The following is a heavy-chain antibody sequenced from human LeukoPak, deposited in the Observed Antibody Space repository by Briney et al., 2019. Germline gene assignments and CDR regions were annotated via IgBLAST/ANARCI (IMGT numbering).Heavy chain of an antibody. J-gene: IGHJ4*02. CDR3: ARGTAVVIPTFDY. CDR1: GFTFSSYS. D-gene: IGHD3-16*02. CDR2: ISSSSSTI. Sequence: GGSLRLSCAASGFTFSSYSMNWVRQAPGKGLEWVSYISSSSSTIYYADSVKGRFTISRDNAKNSLYLQMNSLRAEDTALYFCARGTAVVIPTFDYWGQGILVTVSS. V-gene: IGHV3-48*01.